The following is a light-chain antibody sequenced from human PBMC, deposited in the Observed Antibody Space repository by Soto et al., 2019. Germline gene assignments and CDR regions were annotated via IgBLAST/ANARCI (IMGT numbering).Light chain of an antibody. CDR1: QSLLHSNGYNY. Sequence: DIVMTQSPLSLPVTPGEPASISCRSSQSLLHSNGYNYWDWYLQKPGQSPQLLIYLGSNRASGVPDRFSGSGSGTDFTLKISRVEAEDVGVYYCMQALQTPWTFGQWTRWIS. V-gene: IGKV2-28*01. CDR3: MQALQTPWT. CDR2: LGS. J-gene: IGKJ1*01.